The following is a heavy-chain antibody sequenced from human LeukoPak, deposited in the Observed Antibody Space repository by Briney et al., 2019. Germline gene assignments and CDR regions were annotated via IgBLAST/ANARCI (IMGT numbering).Heavy chain of an antibody. CDR2: FSSSGGGT. V-gene: IGHV3-23*01. CDR1: GFTFSSYA. CDR3: AKAVGHIDY. J-gene: IGHJ4*02. Sequence: GGSLRLSCAASGFTFSSYAMSWVRQAPGEGLEWVSYFSSSGGGTFYAGSVKGRFTISRDNSKNTLYLQMNSLRADDTAVYYCAKAVGHIDYWGQGTLVTVSS.